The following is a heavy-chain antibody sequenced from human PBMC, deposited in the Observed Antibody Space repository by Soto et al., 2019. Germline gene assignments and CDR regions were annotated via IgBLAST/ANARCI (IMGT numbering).Heavy chain of an antibody. CDR2: IIPIFGTA. CDR1: GGTFSSYA. V-gene: IGHV1-69*13. Sequence: ASVKVSCKASGGTFSSYAISWVRQAPGQGLEWMGGIIPIFGTANYAQKFQGRVTITADESTSTAYMELSSLRSEDTAVHYCARVSYDSRGYYYWGQGTLVTVSS. J-gene: IGHJ4*02. CDR3: ARVSYDSRGYYY. D-gene: IGHD3-22*01.